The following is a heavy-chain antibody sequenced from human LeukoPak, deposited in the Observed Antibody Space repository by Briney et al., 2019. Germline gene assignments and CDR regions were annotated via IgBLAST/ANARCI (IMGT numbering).Heavy chain of an antibody. V-gene: IGHV1-3*01. CDR3: ARVAGRGVVPTTFNFDY. D-gene: IGHD3-10*01. Sequence: ASVKVSCKASGYTFTSYGISWVRQAPGQGLEWMGWINAGNGNTKYSQKFQGRVTITRDTSASTAYMELSSLRSEDTAVYYCARVAGRGVVPTTFNFDYWGQGTLVTVSS. J-gene: IGHJ4*02. CDR1: GYTFTSYG. CDR2: INAGNGNT.